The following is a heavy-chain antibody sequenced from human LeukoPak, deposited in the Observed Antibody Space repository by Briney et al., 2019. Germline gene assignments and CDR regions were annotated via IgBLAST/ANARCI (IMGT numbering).Heavy chain of an antibody. D-gene: IGHD3-22*01. CDR1: GGSISSSNW. CDR2: IYHSGST. J-gene: IGHJ1*01. V-gene: IGHV4-4*02. CDR3: ARHPYYYDSSGYLYFQH. Sequence: SETLSLTCAVSGGSISSSNWWSWVRQPPGKGLEWIGEIYHSGSTNYNPSLKSRVTKSVDKSKNQFSPKLSSVTAADTAVYYCARHPYYYDSSGYLYFQHWGQGTLVTVSS.